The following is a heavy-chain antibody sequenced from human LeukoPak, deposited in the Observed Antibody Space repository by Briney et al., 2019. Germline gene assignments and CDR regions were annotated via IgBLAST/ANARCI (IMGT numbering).Heavy chain of an antibody. CDR1: GYIFSNYG. D-gene: IGHD3-10*01. Sequence: ASVKVSCKTSGYIFSNYGVSWVRQAPGQGLEWMGWINVYNGHTIYAQEFQGRVTLTTDTSTSTAHMDLRSLRSDDTAVYYCVRDSDHAPDYWGQGTLVTVSS. CDR2: INVYNGHT. J-gene: IGHJ4*02. V-gene: IGHV1-18*01. CDR3: VRDSDHAPDY.